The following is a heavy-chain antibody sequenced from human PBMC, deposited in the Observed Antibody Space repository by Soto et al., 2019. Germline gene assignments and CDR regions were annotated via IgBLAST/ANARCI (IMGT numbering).Heavy chain of an antibody. J-gene: IGHJ3*01. Sequence: QVQLQESGPGLVKPSETLSLTCTVSGGSISSYYWSWIRQPPGKGLEWIGYIYYSGSTNYNPSLKSRVTISVDTSKNQFSLKLSSVTAADTAVYYCASAGYSSGWYGHWAWGQGTMVTVSS. CDR3: ASAGYSSGWYGHWA. CDR1: GGSISSYY. CDR2: IYYSGST. V-gene: IGHV4-59*01. D-gene: IGHD6-19*01.